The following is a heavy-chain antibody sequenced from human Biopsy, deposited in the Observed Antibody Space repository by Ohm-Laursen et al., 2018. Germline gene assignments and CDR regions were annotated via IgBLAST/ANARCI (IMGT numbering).Heavy chain of an antibody. J-gene: IGHJ3*01. Sequence: GASVKVSCKASGYTFTNYYMHWVRQAPGQGLEWMGIINPSGSDATYAQKFQGRVTMTRDTSTSTAYMDLSSLRSEDTAVYYCAADSGSGSHFRFDYWGRGTMVTVSS. CDR3: AADSGSGSHFRFDY. CDR2: INPSGSDA. V-gene: IGHV1-46*01. D-gene: IGHD3-10*01. CDR1: GYTFTNYY.